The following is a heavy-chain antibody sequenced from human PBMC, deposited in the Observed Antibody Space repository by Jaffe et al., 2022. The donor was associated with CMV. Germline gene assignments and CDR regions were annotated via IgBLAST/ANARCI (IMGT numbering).Heavy chain of an antibody. D-gene: IGHD1-20*01. CDR3: AKDSLTYDAFDI. V-gene: IGHV3-30*18. J-gene: IGHJ3*02. Sequence: QVQLVESGGGVVQPGRSLRLSCAASGFTFSSYGMHWVRQAPGKGLEWVAVISYDGSNKYYADSVKGRFTISRDNSKNTLYLQMNSLRAEDTAVYYCAKDSLTYDAFDIWGQGTMVTVSS. CDR1: GFTFSSYG. CDR2: ISYDGSNK.